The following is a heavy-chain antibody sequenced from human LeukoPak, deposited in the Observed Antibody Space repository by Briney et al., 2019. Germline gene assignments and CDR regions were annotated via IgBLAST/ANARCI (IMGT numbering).Heavy chain of an antibody. CDR1: GGSISSYY. CDR2: IYYSGST. Sequence: SETLSLTCTVSGGSISSYYWSWIRQPPGKGLEWIGYIYYSGSTNYNPSLKSRVTISVDTSKNQFSLKLSSVTAADTAVYYCARIRDSSWDPFDYWGQGTLVTVSS. CDR3: ARIRDSSWDPFDY. V-gene: IGHV4-59*12. D-gene: IGHD6-13*01. J-gene: IGHJ4*02.